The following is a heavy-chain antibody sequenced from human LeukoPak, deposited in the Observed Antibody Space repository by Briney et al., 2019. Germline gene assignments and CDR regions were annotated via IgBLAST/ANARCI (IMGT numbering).Heavy chain of an antibody. J-gene: IGHJ4*02. V-gene: IGHV4-61*01. Sequence: SETLSLTCTVSGGSVSSDNYYWSWIRQPPGRGLEWIGYIYYSGSTNYNPSLKSRVTISVDTSKNQFSLKLSSVTAADTAVYYCAKGGHSSGWYHDYWGQGTLVTVSS. D-gene: IGHD6-19*01. CDR3: AKGGHSSGWYHDY. CDR2: IYYSGST. CDR1: GGSVSSDNYY.